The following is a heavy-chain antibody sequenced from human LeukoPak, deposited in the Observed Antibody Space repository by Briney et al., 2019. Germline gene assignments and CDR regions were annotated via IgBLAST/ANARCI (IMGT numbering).Heavy chain of an antibody. CDR3: ARDRFYYDFWSGYYPRDYYMDV. J-gene: IGHJ6*03. CDR2: INHSGST. V-gene: IGHV4-38-2*02. CDR1: GYSISSGYY. D-gene: IGHD3-3*01. Sequence: SETLSLTCAVSGYSISSGYYWGWIRQPPGKGLEWIGEINHSGSTNYNPSLKSRVTISVDTSKNQFSLKLSSVTAADTAVYYCARDRFYYDFWSGYYPRDYYMDVWGKGTTVTVSS.